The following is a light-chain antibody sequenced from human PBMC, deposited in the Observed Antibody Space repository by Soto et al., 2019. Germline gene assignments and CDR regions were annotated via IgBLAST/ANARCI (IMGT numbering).Light chain of an antibody. Sequence: DIQLTQSPSFLSASVGDRVTITCRASQGIRSYLAWYQQRPGKAPELLIYGASTLRPGGASRFSGSGSGTEFTLTISSLQPEDFAAYFCQQYDNLLFTFGQGTRLEIK. CDR1: QGIRSY. V-gene: IGKV1-9*01. J-gene: IGKJ5*01. CDR3: QQYDNLLFT. CDR2: GAS.